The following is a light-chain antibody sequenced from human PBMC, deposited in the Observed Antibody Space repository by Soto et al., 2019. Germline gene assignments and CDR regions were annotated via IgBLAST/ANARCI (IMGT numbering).Light chain of an antibody. CDR3: QQRGSWPLT. J-gene: IGKJ4*01. Sequence: EIVLTQSPATLSLSPGERATLSCRASQSVSSYLAWYQQKPGQAPRLLIYDASNRATGIPARFSGGGSGTDFTLPISSLEPEDFAVYYCQQRGSWPLTFGGGTKVEI. V-gene: IGKV3-11*01. CDR1: QSVSSY. CDR2: DAS.